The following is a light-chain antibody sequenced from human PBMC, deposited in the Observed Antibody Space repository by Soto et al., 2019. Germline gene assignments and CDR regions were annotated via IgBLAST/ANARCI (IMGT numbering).Light chain of an antibody. J-gene: IGKJ1*01. V-gene: IGKV3-15*01. CDR2: GAS. Sequence: MTQSPATLSVSPGDRVTISCRASQSLRSDLAWYQQKPGQAPRLLIYGASSMDTEIPARFSGSGSGTDFTLTISSLEPEDFAMYYCQQCYSSPLTFGRGTKVDIK. CDR3: QQCYSSPLT. CDR1: QSLRSD.